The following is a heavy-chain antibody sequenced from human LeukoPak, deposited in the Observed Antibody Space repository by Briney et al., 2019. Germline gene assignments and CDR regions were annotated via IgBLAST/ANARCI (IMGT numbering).Heavy chain of an antibody. V-gene: IGHV3-21*01. Sequence: GGSLRLSCAASGFTFSTYSMNWVRQAPGKGLEWVSSISGSGSHIYYADSVKGRFTISRDNAKNSLYLQMNSLRAEDTAVYYCATGIVVGATAGEGFDIWGQGTMVTVSS. CDR3: ATGIVVGATAGEGFDI. CDR1: GFTFSTYS. D-gene: IGHD1-26*01. J-gene: IGHJ3*02. CDR2: ISGSGSHI.